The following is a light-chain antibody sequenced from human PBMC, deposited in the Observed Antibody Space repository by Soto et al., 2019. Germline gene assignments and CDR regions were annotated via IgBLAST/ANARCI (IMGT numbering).Light chain of an antibody. CDR2: DAS. CDR3: QQYYNLPIT. J-gene: IGKJ5*01. Sequence: DIQMTQSPSSLSASVGDRVTITCQASQDISNHLNWYQQKPGKAPKLLIYDASNLETGVPSRFSGSGSGTDFTVTISSLQLEDFATYSCQQYYNLPITFGQGTRLEIK. V-gene: IGKV1-33*01. CDR1: QDISNH.